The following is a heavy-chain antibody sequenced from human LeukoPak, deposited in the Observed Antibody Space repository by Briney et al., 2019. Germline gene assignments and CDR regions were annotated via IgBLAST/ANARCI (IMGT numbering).Heavy chain of an antibody. CDR2: IMPTFDTA. D-gene: IGHD3-22*01. CDR1: GGSFSSNG. Sequence: GDSVKLCCNASGGSFSSNGFGWVRQPPGQGLEWMGGIMPTFDTANYAQKFQDRFTITMDESTSTSYMELRSLRSEDTAVYYCATFYSSGYYYVYWGQGTLVTVSS. V-gene: IGHV1-69*05. J-gene: IGHJ4*02. CDR3: ATFYSSGYYYVY.